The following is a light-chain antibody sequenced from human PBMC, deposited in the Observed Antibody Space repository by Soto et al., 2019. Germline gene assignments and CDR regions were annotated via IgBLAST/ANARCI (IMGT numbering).Light chain of an antibody. CDR2: GAS. Sequence: EIVLTQSPGTLSLSPGERATLSCRASQTVTSTFLAWYQQKPDQAPRLLIYGASRRATGIPDRFSGSGSGTDFTLTITRLEPEDFAVYYCHQYDSSRTFGQGTKVEMK. J-gene: IGKJ1*01. CDR1: QTVTSTF. CDR3: HQYDSSRT. V-gene: IGKV3-20*01.